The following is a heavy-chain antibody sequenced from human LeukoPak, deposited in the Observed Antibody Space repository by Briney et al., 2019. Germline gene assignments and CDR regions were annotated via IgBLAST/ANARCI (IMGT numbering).Heavy chain of an antibody. J-gene: IGHJ6*02. D-gene: IGHD2-2*01. CDR1: GYTFTSYG. V-gene: IGHV1-18*01. Sequence: ASVTVSCKASGYTFTSYGISWVRQAPGQGLEWMGWISAYNGNTNYAQKLQGRVTMTTDTSTSTAYMELRSLRSDDTAVYYCATSIVVVPAASYYYYYGMDVWGQGTTVTVSS. CDR3: ATSIVVVPAASYYYYYGMDV. CDR2: ISAYNGNT.